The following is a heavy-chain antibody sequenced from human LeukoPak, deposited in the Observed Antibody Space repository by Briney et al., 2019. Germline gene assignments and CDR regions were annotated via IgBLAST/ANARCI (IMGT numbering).Heavy chain of an antibody. CDR2: ISGSGGGT. Sequence: AGGSLRLSCEASGVTFSSYVMSWVRQAPGKGPEWVSGISGSGGGTYYADSVKGRFTISRDNAKNSLYLQMNSLRAEDTAVYYCARNIRGYSYGCSDYWGQGTLVTVSS. CDR1: GVTFSSYV. D-gene: IGHD5-18*01. CDR3: ARNIRGYSYGCSDY. J-gene: IGHJ4*02. V-gene: IGHV3-23*01.